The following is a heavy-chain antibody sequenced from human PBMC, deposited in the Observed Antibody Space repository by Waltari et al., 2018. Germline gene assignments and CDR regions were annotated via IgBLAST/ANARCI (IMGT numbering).Heavy chain of an antibody. V-gene: IGHV4-38-2*01. D-gene: IGHD5-12*01. J-gene: IGHJ4*02. Sequence: QVQLQESGPGLVKPSETLSLTCAVSGYSISSGYYWGWIRQPPGKGLEWIGSIYHSGSTYYNPSLKSRGTISVYTSKNQFSLKLSSVTAADTAVYYCASLVATSYYFDYWGQGTLVTVSS. CDR1: GYSISSGYY. CDR2: IYHSGST. CDR3: ASLVATSYYFDY.